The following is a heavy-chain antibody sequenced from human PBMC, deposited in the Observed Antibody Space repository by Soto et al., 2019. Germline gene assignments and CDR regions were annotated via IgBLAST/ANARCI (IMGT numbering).Heavy chain of an antibody. CDR2: IYYSGST. D-gene: IGHD6-19*01. V-gene: IGHV4-39*01. Sequence: QLQLQESGPGLVKPSETLSPTCTVSGGSVSSTSYYWGWIRQPPGKGLEWIGSIYYSGSTYYNPSLKSRVTISVDTSKNQFSLKLSSVTAADTAVYYCARIVGIRNSIGQRYYFDYWGQGTLVTVSS. CDR1: GGSVSSTSYY. J-gene: IGHJ4*02. CDR3: ARIVGIRNSIGQRYYFDY.